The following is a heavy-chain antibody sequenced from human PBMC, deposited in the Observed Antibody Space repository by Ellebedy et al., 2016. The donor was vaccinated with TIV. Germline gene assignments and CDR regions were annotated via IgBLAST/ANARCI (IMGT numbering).Heavy chain of an antibody. V-gene: IGHV3-23*01. CDR2: ISGLGVYA. CDR1: GFTFSTYA. Sequence: GESLKISCAASGFTFSTYAMSWVRQAPGKGLEYVSVISGLGVYAYYADSVKGRFTIFKDESQNTLYLHMNSLRVDDTAVYYCVTWGQSYGRWGQGSLVTISS. CDR3: VTWGQSYGR. D-gene: IGHD3-16*01. J-gene: IGHJ4*02.